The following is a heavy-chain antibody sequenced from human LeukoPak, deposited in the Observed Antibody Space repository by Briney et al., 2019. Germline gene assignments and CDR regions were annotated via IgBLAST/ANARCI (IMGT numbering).Heavy chain of an antibody. V-gene: IGHV4-59*01. J-gene: IGHJ6*03. CDR3: ARGEGYSYGFHYYYMDV. CDR1: GGSISSYY. CDR2: IYYSGST. D-gene: IGHD5-18*01. Sequence: PSETLSLTCTVSGGSISSYYWSWIRQPPGKGLEWIGYIYYSGSTNYNPSLKSRVTISIDTSKNQFSLKLSSVTAADTAVYYCARGEGYSYGFHYYYMDVWGKGTTVTVSS.